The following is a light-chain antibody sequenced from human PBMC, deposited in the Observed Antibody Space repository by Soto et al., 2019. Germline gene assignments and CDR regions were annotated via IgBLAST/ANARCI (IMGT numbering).Light chain of an antibody. CDR2: EVN. Sequence: QSALTQPPSASGSPGQSVTISCTGTSSEVGAYNFVSWYQQHPGKAPKLMIYEVNKRPSGVPDRFSGSKSGNTASLTVSGLQAEDEADYFCNSYAGSNNFVVFGGGTNLTVL. J-gene: IGLJ2*01. V-gene: IGLV2-8*01. CDR1: SSEVGAYNF. CDR3: NSYAGSNNFVV.